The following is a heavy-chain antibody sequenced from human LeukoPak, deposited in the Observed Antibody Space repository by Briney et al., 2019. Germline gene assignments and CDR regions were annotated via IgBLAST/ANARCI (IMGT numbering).Heavy chain of an antibody. D-gene: IGHD2-2*01. CDR1: GFTFNDHY. J-gene: IGHJ5*02. CDR3: AREDIVAVTAAVNWFDP. V-gene: IGHV1-2*02. Sequence: ASVRVFCKAFGFTFNDHYLHWVRQAPGQGLEWMGWINPNSGGTNYAQKFQGRVTMTRDTSISTAYMELSRLRSDDTAVYYCAREDIVAVTAAVNWFDPWGQGTLVTVSS. CDR2: INPNSGGT.